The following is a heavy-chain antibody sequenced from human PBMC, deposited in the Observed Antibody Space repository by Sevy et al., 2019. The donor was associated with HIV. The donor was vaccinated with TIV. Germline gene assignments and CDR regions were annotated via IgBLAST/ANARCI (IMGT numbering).Heavy chain of an antibody. J-gene: IGHJ4*02. V-gene: IGHV4-34*01. CDR1: GESFSNYY. CDR2: IDHSGCS. D-gene: IGHD4-17*01. Sequence: SDTLSLTCAVYGESFSNYYWSWIRLSPGKGLESIGEIDHSGCSDYNPSLKSRVTMSVDTSKNQFSLKLTSVTATDTAVYYCARGPKPLRSDYGDYRGVGYYFDSWGQGTLVTVSS. CDR3: ARGPKPLRSDYGDYRGVGYYFDS.